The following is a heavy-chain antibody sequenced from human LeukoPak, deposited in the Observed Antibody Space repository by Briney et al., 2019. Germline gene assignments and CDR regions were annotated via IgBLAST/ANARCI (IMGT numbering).Heavy chain of an antibody. Sequence: SETLSLTCTVSGGSISSYYWSWIRQPPGKGLEWIGYIYYSGSTNYNPSLKSRVTISVDTSKNQFSLKLSSVTAADTAVYYCARHDGGVNYYYYYYGMDVWGQGTTVTVSS. J-gene: IGHJ6*02. CDR3: ARHDGGVNYYYYYYGMDV. V-gene: IGHV4-59*08. CDR1: GGSISSYY. D-gene: IGHD2-15*01. CDR2: IYYSGST.